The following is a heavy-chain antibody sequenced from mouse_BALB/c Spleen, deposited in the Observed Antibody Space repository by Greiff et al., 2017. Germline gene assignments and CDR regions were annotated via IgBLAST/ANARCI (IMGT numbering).Heavy chain of an antibody. CDR2: ISSGSSTI. CDR1: GFTFSSFG. V-gene: IGHV5-17*02. Sequence: EVMLVESGGGLVQPGGSRKLSCAASGFTFSSFGMHWVRQAPEKGLEWVAYISSGSSTIYYADTVKGRFTISRDNPKNTLFLQMTSLRSEDTAMYYCARSGYRYDWYFDVWGAGTTVTVSS. J-gene: IGHJ1*01. D-gene: IGHD2-14*01. CDR3: ARSGYRYDWYFDV.